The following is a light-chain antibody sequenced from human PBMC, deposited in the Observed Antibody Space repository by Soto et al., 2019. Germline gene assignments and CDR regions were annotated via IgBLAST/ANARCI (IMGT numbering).Light chain of an antibody. CDR2: DVS. CDR1: SSDVGGYNY. CDR3: SSYTSSSTLLDV. V-gene: IGLV2-14*01. Sequence: QSALTQPASVSGSPGQSITISCTGTSSDVGGYNYVSWYQQHQGKAPKLMIYDVSNRPSGVSNRFSGSKSGNTASLTISGLQAEDEADYYCSSYTSSSTLLDVFGTGTKLTVL. J-gene: IGLJ1*01.